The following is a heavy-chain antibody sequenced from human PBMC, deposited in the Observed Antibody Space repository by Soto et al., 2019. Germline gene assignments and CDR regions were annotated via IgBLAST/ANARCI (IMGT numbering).Heavy chain of an antibody. CDR2: ISWNSETL. Sequence: EVQLVESGGGLVQPGKSLRLSCAASGFTFDDHAMHWVRQGPGKGLEWVAHISWNSETLGYADSVKGRFIISRDNAKNSVYLEMNGLRPEDTAVYFCTRSSAAVRSYFFDSWGQGTLVTVSS. CDR3: TRSSAAVRSYFFDS. J-gene: IGHJ5*01. CDR1: GFTFDDHA. D-gene: IGHD1-26*01. V-gene: IGHV3-9*01.